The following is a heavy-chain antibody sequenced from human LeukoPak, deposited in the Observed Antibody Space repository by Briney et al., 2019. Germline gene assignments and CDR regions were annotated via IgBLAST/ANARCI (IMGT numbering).Heavy chain of an antibody. CDR3: ARDRQGYFDY. CDR1: GYTFTSYY. V-gene: IGHV1-46*01. J-gene: IGHJ4*02. Sequence: GASVKVSCKPSGYTFTSYYMHWVRQAPGQGLEWMVIIQPSGGSTSYAQKFQGRVTMTRDTSTSTVYMELSSLRSEDTAVYYCARDRQGYFDYWGQGTLVTVSS. CDR2: IQPSGGST.